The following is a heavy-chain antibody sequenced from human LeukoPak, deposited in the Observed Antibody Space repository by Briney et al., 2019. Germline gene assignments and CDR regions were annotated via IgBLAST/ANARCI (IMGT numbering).Heavy chain of an antibody. J-gene: IGHJ4*02. Sequence: GASVKVSFKASGFTFTISAVQWVRQARGQRLEWIGWIVVGSGNTNYAQKFQERVTITRDMSTSTAYMELSSLRSEDTAVYYCAADRPGSGYPLGGYWGQGTLVTVSS. CDR2: IVVGSGNT. CDR1: GFTFTISA. V-gene: IGHV1-58*01. D-gene: IGHD3-22*01. CDR3: AADRPGSGYPLGGY.